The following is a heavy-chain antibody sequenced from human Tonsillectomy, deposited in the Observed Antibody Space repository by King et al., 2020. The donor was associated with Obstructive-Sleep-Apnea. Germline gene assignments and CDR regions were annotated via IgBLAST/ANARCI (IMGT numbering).Heavy chain of an antibody. Sequence: VQLVESGGGVVQPGRSLRLSCAAFGCSFSGYGMHWVRQAPGKGLEWVAVIWYDGSEKYYADSVKGRFTISRDNSKYTLYLQMNSLRAEDTAVYYCAREEALSLAYWGQGTRVTVSS. CDR1: GCSFSGYG. D-gene: IGHD3-3*02. J-gene: IGHJ4*02. CDR3: AREEALSLAY. V-gene: IGHV3-33*01. CDR2: IWYDGSEK.